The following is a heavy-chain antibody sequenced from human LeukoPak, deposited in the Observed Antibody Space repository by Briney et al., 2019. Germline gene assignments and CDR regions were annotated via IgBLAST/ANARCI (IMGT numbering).Heavy chain of an antibody. CDR2: IWYDGSNK. Sequence: GGSLRLSCAASGFTFSSYAMHWVRQAPGKGLEWVAVIWYDGSNKYYADSVKGRFTISRDNSKNTLYLQMNSLRAEDTAVYYCARGYGSGSSIFDYWGQGTLVTVSS. CDR3: ARGYGSGSSIFDY. V-gene: IGHV3-33*08. J-gene: IGHJ4*02. D-gene: IGHD3-10*01. CDR1: GFTFSSYA.